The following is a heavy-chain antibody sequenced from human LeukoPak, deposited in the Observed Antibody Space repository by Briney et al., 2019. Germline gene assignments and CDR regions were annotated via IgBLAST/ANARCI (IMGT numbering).Heavy chain of an antibody. CDR1: GFTFSNYA. CDR3: ARENSGSYYQFDY. D-gene: IGHD1-26*01. V-gene: IGHV3-64*01. CDR2: ISSNGGST. Sequence: GGSLRLSCAASGFTFSNYAMHWVPQAPGKGLEYVSAISSNGGSTYYANSVKGRFTISRDNSKNTLYLQMGSLRAEDMAVYYCARENSGSYYQFDYRGQGTLVTVSS. J-gene: IGHJ4*02.